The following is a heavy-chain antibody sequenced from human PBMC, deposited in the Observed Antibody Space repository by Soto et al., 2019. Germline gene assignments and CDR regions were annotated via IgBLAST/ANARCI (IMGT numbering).Heavy chain of an antibody. J-gene: IGHJ5*02. D-gene: IGHD3-16*01. CDR1: GFTFSSYS. V-gene: IGHV3-21*01. CDR3: AREGAYSKAGREGKNWFDP. CDR2: ISSSSSYI. Sequence: GGSLRLSCAASGFTFSSYSMNWVRQAPGKGLEWVSSISSSSSYIYYADSVKGRFTISRDNAKNSLYLQMNSLRAEDTAVYYCAREGAYSKAGREGKNWFDPWGQGTLVTVSS.